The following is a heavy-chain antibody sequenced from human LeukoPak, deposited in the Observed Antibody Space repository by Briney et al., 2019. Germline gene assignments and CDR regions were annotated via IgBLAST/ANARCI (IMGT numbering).Heavy chain of an antibody. J-gene: IGHJ4*02. Sequence: ASVKVSCKASGYTFTSYYIHWVRQAPGQGLEWMGIINPSGGTTSYAQKFRGRVTMTRDTSTSTVYMELSSLRSEDTAVYYCARGVSYSSGWYANDYWGQGSLVAVSS. V-gene: IGHV1-46*01. CDR3: ARGVSYSSGWYANDY. CDR1: GYTFTSYY. D-gene: IGHD6-19*01. CDR2: INPSGGTT.